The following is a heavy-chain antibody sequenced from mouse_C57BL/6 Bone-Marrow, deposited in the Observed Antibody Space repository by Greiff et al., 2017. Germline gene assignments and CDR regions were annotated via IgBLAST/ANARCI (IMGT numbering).Heavy chain of an antibody. V-gene: IGHV5-6*01. CDR3: ARQSGYCGGMDY. CDR1: GFTFTSYG. Sequence: EVQGVESGGDLVKPGGSLKLSCAASGFTFTSYGMSWVRQTPDQRLEWVATITSGGSYTYYPDSVKGRFTISRDNATNTLYLQMSSLKSEDTAMYYCARQSGYCGGMDYWGQGTSVTVSS. J-gene: IGHJ4*01. D-gene: IGHD2-3*01. CDR2: ITSGGSYT.